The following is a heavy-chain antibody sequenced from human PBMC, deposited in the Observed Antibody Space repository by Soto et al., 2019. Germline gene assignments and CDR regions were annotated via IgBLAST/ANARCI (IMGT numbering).Heavy chain of an antibody. CDR1: GYSFTNND. Sequence: ASVKVSCKASGYSFTNNDVSWVRQATGQGLEWMGWMNPGSGDTGYAQKFQGRVTMTRDISIATAYMELSSLRSDDTAIYYCARMTTFGSLNWFDPWGQGTLVTVSS. V-gene: IGHV1-8*01. D-gene: IGHD3-16*01. CDR2: MNPGSGDT. CDR3: ARMTTFGSLNWFDP. J-gene: IGHJ5*02.